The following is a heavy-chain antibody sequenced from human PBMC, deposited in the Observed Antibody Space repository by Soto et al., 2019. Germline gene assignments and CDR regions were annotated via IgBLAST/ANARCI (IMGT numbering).Heavy chain of an antibody. CDR1: GYSFTSYW. CDR2: IYPGDSDT. D-gene: IGHD3-10*01. V-gene: IGHV5-51*01. CDR3: ARLYYGSGSYYRGVRYFDY. J-gene: IGHJ4*02. Sequence: PGESLKISCKGSGYSFTSYWIGWVRQMPGKGLEWMGIIYPGDSDTRYSPSFQGQVTISADKSISTAYLQWSSLKASDTAMYYCARLYYGSGSYYRGVRYFDYWGQGTLVTVSS.